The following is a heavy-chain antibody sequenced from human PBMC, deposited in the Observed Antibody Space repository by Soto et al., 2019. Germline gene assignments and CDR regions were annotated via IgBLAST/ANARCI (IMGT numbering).Heavy chain of an antibody. CDR3: AKDLGLLDFDY. J-gene: IGHJ4*02. CDR1: GGSISSSRCH. CDR2: VKYTGST. D-gene: IGHD1-7*01. V-gene: IGHV4-39*07. Sequence: SQTLSLTCTVSGGSISSSRCHWGWIRQPPGRGLEWIANVKYTGSTFYNPSLKSRVTMSVDTSKQQFSLKLSSVTAADTAVYYCAKDLGLLDFDYWGQGTLVTVSS.